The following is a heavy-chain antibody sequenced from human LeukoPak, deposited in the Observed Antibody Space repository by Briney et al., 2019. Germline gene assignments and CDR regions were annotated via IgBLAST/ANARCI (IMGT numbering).Heavy chain of an antibody. J-gene: IGHJ3*02. CDR3: ARRYCSSTSCPDDAFDI. V-gene: IGHV5-51*03. D-gene: IGHD2-2*01. Sequence: GDSLKISCKVSGYRFTNYWIGWVRQMPGKGLEWMGIIYPGDSDTTYSPSFQGQVTISVDKSISTAYLQWSGLKASDTAMYYCARRYCSSTSCPDDAFDIWGQGTMVTVSS. CDR1: GYRFTNYW. CDR2: IYPGDSDT.